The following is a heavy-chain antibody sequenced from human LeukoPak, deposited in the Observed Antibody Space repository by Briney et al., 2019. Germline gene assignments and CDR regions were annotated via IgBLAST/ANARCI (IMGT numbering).Heavy chain of an antibody. CDR3: ARDSGGDAYNDYFDS. CDR1: GLSFNTYA. CDR2: INYNGDST. Sequence: AGGSLRLSCAASGLSFNTYAMPWVRQAPGRGLESVSAINYNGDSTYYANSVKGRFIISRDNSMKTLFLQMGSLRAEDTAVYYCARDSGGDAYNDYFDSWGQGTLVTVSS. V-gene: IGHV3-64*01. J-gene: IGHJ4*02. D-gene: IGHD5-24*01.